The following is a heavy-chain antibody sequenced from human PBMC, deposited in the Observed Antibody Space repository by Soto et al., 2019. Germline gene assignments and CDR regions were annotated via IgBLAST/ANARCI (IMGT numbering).Heavy chain of an antibody. CDR1: GFTFSSYA. J-gene: IGHJ6*02. CDR3: ARGDRGGSGSPASYYYSGLDV. V-gene: IGHV3-23*01. Sequence: DVQLLESGGHLVQPGGSLRLSCAASGFTFSSYAMSWVRQAPGKGLEWFSSVSAGGDMTYYSDSVKGRFTISRDNSNNVLFLQMNSLRIEDTALYYCARGDRGGSGSPASYYYSGLDVWGQGTTVTVS. CDR2: VSAGGDMT. D-gene: IGHD2-15*01.